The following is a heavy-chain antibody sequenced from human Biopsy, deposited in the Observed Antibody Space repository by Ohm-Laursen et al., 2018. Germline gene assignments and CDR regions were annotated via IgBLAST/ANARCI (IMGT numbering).Heavy chain of an antibody. J-gene: IGHJ5*02. V-gene: IGHV4-31*01. CDR2: IFYSANT. CDR1: GGSISSGGPY. D-gene: IGHD3-22*01. Sequence: TLSLTCAVSGGSISSGGPYWSWIRQRPGKGLEWIGYIFYSANTYYNPSLKNLISISGDTSKNQSSLKLNSVTAADTAVYYCARGDYFDNNGYFWFDPWGQGTLVTVPS. CDR3: ARGDYFDNNGYFWFDP.